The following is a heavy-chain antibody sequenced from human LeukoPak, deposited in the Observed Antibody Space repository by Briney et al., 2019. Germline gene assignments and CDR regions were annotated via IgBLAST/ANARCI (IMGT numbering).Heavy chain of an antibody. V-gene: IGHV3-23*01. Sequence: GGSLRLSCEASGFTFSSYAMAWVRQAPGKGLEWVSSITIGGGRTYYADSVKGRFTISRDNSKNTLYLQMNSLRAEDTAVYHCAISRDSSGYYYSWGQGTPVTVSS. J-gene: IGHJ4*02. CDR2: ITIGGGRT. CDR3: AISRDSSGYYYS. D-gene: IGHD3-22*01. CDR1: GFTFSSYA.